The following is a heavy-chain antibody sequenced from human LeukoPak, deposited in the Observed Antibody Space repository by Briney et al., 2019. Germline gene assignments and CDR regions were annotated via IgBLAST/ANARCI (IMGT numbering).Heavy chain of an antibody. CDR2: IRYDGSNK. CDR3: ARDIVVVPAGFDY. D-gene: IGHD2-2*01. CDR1: GFTFRSYG. J-gene: IGHJ4*02. Sequence: PGGSLRLSCAASGFTFRSYGMHWVRQAPGKGLEWVTFIRYDGSNKYYTDSVKGRFTISRDNSKNTLYLQMNSLRAEDTAVYYCARDIVVVPAGFDYWGQGTLVTVSS. V-gene: IGHV3-30*02.